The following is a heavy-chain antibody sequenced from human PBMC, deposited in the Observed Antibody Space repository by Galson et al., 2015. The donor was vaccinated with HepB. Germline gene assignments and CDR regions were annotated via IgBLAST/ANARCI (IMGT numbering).Heavy chain of an antibody. CDR3: ARDDTKEVSYACMDV. D-gene: IGHD2-2*01. J-gene: IGHJ6*02. V-gene: IGHV1-8*01. CDR1: GYTFTGYD. Sequence: SVKVSCKASGYTFTGYDINWVRQATGQGLEWMGWMNPNSGNTGYAQKFQGRVTMTRNTSISTAYMELNSLRAEDTAVYYCARDDTKEVSYACMDVWGQGTTVTVSS. CDR2: MNPNSGNT.